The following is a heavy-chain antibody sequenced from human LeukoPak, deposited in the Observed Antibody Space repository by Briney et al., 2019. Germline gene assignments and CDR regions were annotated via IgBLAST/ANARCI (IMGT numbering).Heavy chain of an antibody. J-gene: IGHJ6*02. CDR2: IYYSGST. CDR3: ARHEVVVVPAARYYYYYGMDV. V-gene: IGHV4-59*08. Sequence: SETLSLTCTVSGGSISSYYWSWIRQPPGKGLEWIGYIYYSGSTNYNPSLKSRVTISVDTSKNQFSLKLSSVTAADTAVYYCARHEVVVVPAARYYYYYGMDVWGQGTTVTVSS. CDR1: GGSISSYY. D-gene: IGHD2-2*01.